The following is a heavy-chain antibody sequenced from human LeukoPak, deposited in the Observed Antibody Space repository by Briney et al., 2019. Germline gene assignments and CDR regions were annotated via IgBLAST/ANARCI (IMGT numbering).Heavy chain of an antibody. CDR1: GFTFSSYS. V-gene: IGHV3-33*01. CDR3: ARDSGATVTFYYFDY. Sequence: GRSLRLSCAASGFTFSSYSMHWVRQAPGKRLEWVAVIWYDGNNKYYADSVKVRFTISRDNSKNTLYLQMNSLRAEDTAVYYCARDSGATVTFYYFDYWGQGTLITVSS. D-gene: IGHD4-17*01. J-gene: IGHJ4*02. CDR2: IWYDGNNK.